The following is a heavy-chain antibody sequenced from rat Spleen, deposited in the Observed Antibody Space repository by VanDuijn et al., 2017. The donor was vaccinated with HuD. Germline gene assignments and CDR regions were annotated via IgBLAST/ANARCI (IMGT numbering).Heavy chain of an antibody. Sequence: EVQLVESGGGLVQPGRSLKLSCVASGFTFNYYWMTWIRQAPGKGLEWVTSITNTGGSTYYRDSVKGRFTISRDNTKSTLYLQVDSLKSEDTATYYCARHEDYYSIYPHWYFDFWGPGTMVTVSS. V-gene: IGHV5-31*01. J-gene: IGHJ1*01. CDR2: ITNTGGST. D-gene: IGHD1-2*01. CDR1: GFTFNYYW. CDR3: ARHEDYYSIYPHWYFDF.